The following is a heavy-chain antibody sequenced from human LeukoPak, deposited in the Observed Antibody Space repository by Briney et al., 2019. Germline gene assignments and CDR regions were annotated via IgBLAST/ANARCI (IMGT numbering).Heavy chain of an antibody. J-gene: IGHJ3*01. V-gene: IGHV1-58*01. CDR2: IIVASGAT. D-gene: IGHD4-23*01. CDR1: GFTFSTSA. Sequence: ASVKVPCKASGFTFSTSAVQWVRQARGQRLEWIRWIIVASGATNYAQSLQGRLTITRDMSTGTAYMELSSLRSDDTAVYYCAAELYGGNSDCCNFELWGQGTVVTVSS. CDR3: AAELYGGNSDCCNFEL.